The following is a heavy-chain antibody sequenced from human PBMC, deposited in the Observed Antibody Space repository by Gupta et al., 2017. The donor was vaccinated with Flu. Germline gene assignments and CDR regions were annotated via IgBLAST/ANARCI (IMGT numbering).Heavy chain of an antibody. J-gene: IGHJ6*02. Sequence: YGISWMRQAPGQGLEWMGWTSVCTNAANYAQRFQGRVTMATDKSPCTANMELRSLIADNIAVYFWSRVLGAAAIYALDVWGQGTTVTVSS. CDR2: TSVCTNAA. CDR1: YG. CDR3: SRVLGAAAIYALDV. D-gene: IGHD3-16*01. V-gene: IGHV1-18*03.